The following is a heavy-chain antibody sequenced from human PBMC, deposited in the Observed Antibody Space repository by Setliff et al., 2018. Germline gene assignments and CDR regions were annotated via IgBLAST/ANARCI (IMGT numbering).Heavy chain of an antibody. V-gene: IGHV3-20*04. CDR2: INRNGGRI. CDR1: GFTFDDYV. CDR3: ARSGNYRVDY. D-gene: IGHD1-26*01. J-gene: IGHJ4*02. Sequence: LRLSCAASGFTFDDYVMTWVRQAPGKGLEWVSDINRNGGRIGYADPVKGRFTISRDDAKNSLFLQMNSLGVEDTALYYCARSGNYRVDYWGQGTLVTVSS.